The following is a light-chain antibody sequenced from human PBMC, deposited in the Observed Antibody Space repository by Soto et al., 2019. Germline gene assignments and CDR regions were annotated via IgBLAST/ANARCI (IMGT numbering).Light chain of an antibody. CDR1: QSISSY. CDR3: QQSYSTPIT. V-gene: IGKV1-39*01. J-gene: IGKJ5*01. CDR2: APS. Sequence: DIQMTQSPSSLSASVGDSGTITCRASQSISSYLNWYQQKPGKAPKLLIYAPSSLQSGVPSRFSGSGSGTDFTLTISSLQPEDFATYYCQQSYSTPITFGQGTRLEIK.